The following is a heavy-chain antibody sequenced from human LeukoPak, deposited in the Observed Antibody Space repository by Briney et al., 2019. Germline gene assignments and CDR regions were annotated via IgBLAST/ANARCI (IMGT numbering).Heavy chain of an antibody. V-gene: IGHV4-34*01. CDR1: GGSFSGYY. Sequence: SETLSLTCAVYGGSFSGYYWSWIRQPPGKGLEWIGSIYYSGSTYYNPSLKSRVTISVDTSKNQFSLKLSSVTAADTAVYYCARVLDVVVPAADAFDIWGQGTMVTVSS. D-gene: IGHD2-2*01. J-gene: IGHJ3*02. CDR2: IYYSGST. CDR3: ARVLDVVVPAADAFDI.